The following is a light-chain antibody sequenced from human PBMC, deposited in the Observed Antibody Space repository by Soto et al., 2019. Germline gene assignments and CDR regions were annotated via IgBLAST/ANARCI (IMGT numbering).Light chain of an antibody. CDR1: QSLLYTNGYNY. J-gene: IGKJ3*01. Sequence: DVVMTQSPLSLPVTPGEPASISCRSSQSLLYTNGYNYLDWYLQKPGQSPQLLIYLGSYRASGVPDRFTGSGSGTDFTLKISRVEAEDVGVYYCMQARQTPFTFGPVTKVNI. CDR2: LGS. V-gene: IGKV2-28*01. CDR3: MQARQTPFT.